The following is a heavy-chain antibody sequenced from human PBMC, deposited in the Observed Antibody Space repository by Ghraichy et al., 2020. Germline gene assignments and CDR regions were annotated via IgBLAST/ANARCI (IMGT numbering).Heavy chain of an antibody. V-gene: IGHV3-7*01. D-gene: IGHD2-21*02. J-gene: IGHJ4*02. CDR1: GFAYNSYW. CDR2: IKYDGSAE. Sequence: GGSLRLSCAASGFAYNSYWMNWVRQASGKGLEWVAYIKYDGSAEYYVDSVKGRFAISRDNAKNSLFLQMNSLRAEDTAVYYCARGWGRFDYWGQGTLVTVSS. CDR3: ARGWGRFDY.